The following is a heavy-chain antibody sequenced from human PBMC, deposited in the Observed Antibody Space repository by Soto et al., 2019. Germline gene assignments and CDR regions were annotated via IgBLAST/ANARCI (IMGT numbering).Heavy chain of an antibody. Sequence: GGSLRLSCAASGFTFSSCGMHWVRQAPGKGLEWVAVISYDGSNKYYADSVKGRFTISRDNSKNTLYLQMSSLRAEDTAVYYCATERVGATDFDYWGQGTLVTVSS. CDR2: ISYDGSNK. V-gene: IGHV3-30*03. J-gene: IGHJ4*02. D-gene: IGHD1-26*01. CDR1: GFTFSSCG. CDR3: ATERVGATDFDY.